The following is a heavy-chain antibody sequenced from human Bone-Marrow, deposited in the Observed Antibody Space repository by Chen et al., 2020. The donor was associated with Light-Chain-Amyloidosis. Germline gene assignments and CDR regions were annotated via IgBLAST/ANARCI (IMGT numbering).Heavy chain of an antibody. D-gene: IGHD2-15*01. CDR2: IYFSGTT. CDR1: GAPISSSSYY. CDR3: AGQANFGGNQPPFDY. J-gene: IGHJ4*02. Sequence: QLQLQESGPGLEKPSDTLSLTCTVSGAPISSSSYYWGWVRQPPGKGLEWIGSIYFSGTTYYNPSLKSRVTMSVDTSKNQFSLKLSSVAAADTAVYFCAGQANFGGNQPPFDYWGLGILVTVSS. V-gene: IGHV4-39*01.